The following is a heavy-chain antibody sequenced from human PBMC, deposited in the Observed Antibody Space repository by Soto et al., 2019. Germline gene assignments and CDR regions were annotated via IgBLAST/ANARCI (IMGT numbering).Heavy chain of an antibody. D-gene: IGHD6-13*01. Sequence: QVQLVQSGAEVKKPGASVKVSCKASGFTFTSYDINWVRQATGQGLEWMGWMNPNSGNTGYAHKFQGRVTMTRNTSISTAYMELSSLRSEDRAVYYCARERSAAGTGWFDPWGQGTLVTVS. V-gene: IGHV1-8*01. CDR1: GFTFTSYD. J-gene: IGHJ5*02. CDR3: ARERSAAGTGWFDP. CDR2: MNPNSGNT.